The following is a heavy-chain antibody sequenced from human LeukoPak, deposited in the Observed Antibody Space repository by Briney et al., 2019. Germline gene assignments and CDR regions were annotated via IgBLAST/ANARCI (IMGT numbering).Heavy chain of an antibody. CDR1: GGTFSSYA. CDR2: IIPIFGTA. Sequence: SVKVSCKASGGTFSSYAISWVRQAPGQGLEWMGGIIPIFGTANYAQKFQGRVTITANASTSTAYMELSSLRSEDTAVYYCARVVPAAIRDYYYYMDVWGKGTTVTVSS. CDR3: ARVVPAAIRDYYYYMDV. V-gene: IGHV1-69*01. J-gene: IGHJ6*03. D-gene: IGHD2-2*02.